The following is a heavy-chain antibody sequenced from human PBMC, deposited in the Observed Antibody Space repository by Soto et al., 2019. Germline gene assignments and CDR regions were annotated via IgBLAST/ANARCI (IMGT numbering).Heavy chain of an antibody. D-gene: IGHD6-19*01. V-gene: IGHV4-34*01. CDR1: GGSFSGYY. CDR3: AMSGYSSGWYSNYGMDV. CDR2: INHSGST. Sequence: SETLSLTCAVYGGSFSGYYWSWIRQPPGKGLEWIGEINHSGSTNYNPSLKSRVTISVDTSKNQFSLKLSSVTAADTAVYYCAMSGYSSGWYSNYGMDVWGQGTTVTVSS. J-gene: IGHJ6*02.